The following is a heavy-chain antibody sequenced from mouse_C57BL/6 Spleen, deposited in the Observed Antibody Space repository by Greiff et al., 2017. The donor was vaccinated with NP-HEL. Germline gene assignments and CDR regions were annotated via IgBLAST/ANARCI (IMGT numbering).Heavy chain of an antibody. V-gene: IGHV2-6*03. CDR3: ASAYYSNLYAMDY. CDR1: GFSLTSYG. CDR2: IWSDGST. Sequence: VQLQESGPGLVAPSQSLSITCTVSGFSLTSYGVHWVRQPPGKGLEWLVVIWSDGSTTYNSALKSRLSISKDNSKSQVFLKMNSLQTDDTAMYYCASAYYSNLYAMDYWGQGTSVTVSS. D-gene: IGHD2-5*01. J-gene: IGHJ4*01.